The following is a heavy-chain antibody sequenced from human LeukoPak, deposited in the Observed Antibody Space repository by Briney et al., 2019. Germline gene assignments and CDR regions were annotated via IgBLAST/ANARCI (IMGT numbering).Heavy chain of an antibody. Sequence: GGSLRLSCAASGFTFSNYAMSWVRQAPGQGLEWVSSIDKNDATTNYADSVRGRFTISRDNSKTTLHLQMSSLRAEDTAVYYCAKYNGQLLEQWYYDYWGQGTLVTVSS. CDR2: IDKNDATT. V-gene: IGHV3-23*01. CDR3: AKYNGQLLEQWYYDY. D-gene: IGHD1/OR15-1a*01. CDR1: GFTFSNYA. J-gene: IGHJ4*02.